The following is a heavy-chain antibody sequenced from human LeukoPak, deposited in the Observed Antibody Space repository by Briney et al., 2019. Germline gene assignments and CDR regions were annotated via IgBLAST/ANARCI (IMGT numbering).Heavy chain of an antibody. D-gene: IGHD6-19*01. V-gene: IGHV3-21*01. Sequence: GGSLRLSCAASGFTFSSYEMNWVRQAPGKGLEWVSSISSSSSYIYYADSVKGRFTISRDNAKNSLYLQMNSLRAEDTAVYYCARATGGSGWYNWGQGTLVTVSS. CDR3: ARATGGSGWYN. CDR2: ISSSSSYI. J-gene: IGHJ4*02. CDR1: GFTFSSYE.